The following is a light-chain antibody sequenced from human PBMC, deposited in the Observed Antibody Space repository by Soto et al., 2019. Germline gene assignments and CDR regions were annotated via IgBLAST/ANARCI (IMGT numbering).Light chain of an antibody. CDR1: QSVSSD. Sequence: EIVMTKSPATLSVSPGERATLSCRASQSVSSDLAWYQQKPGQAPRLLIHAASTRATGIPARFSGSGSGTEFTLTISSLQSEDFAVYYCQHYNNWPPWTFGQGTKVEMK. V-gene: IGKV3-15*01. CDR3: QHYNNWPPWT. CDR2: AAS. J-gene: IGKJ1*01.